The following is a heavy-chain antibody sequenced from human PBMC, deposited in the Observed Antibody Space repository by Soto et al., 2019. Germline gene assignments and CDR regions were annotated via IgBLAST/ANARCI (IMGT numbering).Heavy chain of an antibody. CDR1: GDSISNGDSY. J-gene: IGHJ6*02. CDR3: ARAPKPYYYYGMDV. CDR2: IFYRGAT. Sequence: SDTLSLTCTVSGDSISNGDSYWSWIRQPPGKGLEWIGFIFYRGATYYNPSLKSRVTISVDASKNHFSLSLSSVTAADTAVYYCARAPKPYYYYGMDVWGQGTTVTVSS. V-gene: IGHV4-30-4*02.